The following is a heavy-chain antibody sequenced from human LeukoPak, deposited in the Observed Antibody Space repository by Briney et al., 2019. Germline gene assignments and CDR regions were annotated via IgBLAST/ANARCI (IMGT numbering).Heavy chain of an antibody. Sequence: IPSETLPLTCTVSGGSISSSSYYWGWIRQPPGKGLEWIGSIYYSGSTYYNPSLKSRVTISVDTSKNQFSLKLSSVTAADTAVYYCARLLTGWSPTRPDFDYWGQGTLVTVSS. CDR2: IYYSGST. V-gene: IGHV4-39*01. CDR3: ARLLTGWSPTRPDFDY. CDR1: GGSISSSSYY. D-gene: IGHD6-19*01. J-gene: IGHJ4*02.